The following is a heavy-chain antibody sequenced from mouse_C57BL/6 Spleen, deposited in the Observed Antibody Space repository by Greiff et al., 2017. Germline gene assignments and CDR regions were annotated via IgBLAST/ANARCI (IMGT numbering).Heavy chain of an antibody. D-gene: IGHD1-1*01. CDR2: ILPGSGST. V-gene: IGHV1-9*01. J-gene: IGHJ4*01. CDR1: GYTFTGYW. Sequence: VQLQQSGAELMKPGASVKLSCKATGYTFTGYWIEWVKQRPGHGLEWIGEILPGSGSTNYNEKFKGKATFTADTSSNTAYMQLSSLTTEDSAIYYCARRNYYGSEGYYAMDYWGQGTSVTVSS. CDR3: ARRNYYGSEGYYAMDY.